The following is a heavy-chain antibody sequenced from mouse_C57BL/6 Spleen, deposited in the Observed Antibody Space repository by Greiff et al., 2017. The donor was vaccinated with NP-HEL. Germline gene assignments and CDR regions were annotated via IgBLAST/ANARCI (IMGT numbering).Heavy chain of an antibody. V-gene: IGHV7-3*01. CDR1: GFTFTDYY. CDR3: ARWLRWYFDV. D-gene: IGHD2-2*01. Sequence: DVMLVESGGGLVQPGGSLSLSCAASGFTFTDYYMSWVRQPPGKALEWLGFIRNKANGYTTEYSASVKGRFTISRDNSQSILYLQMNALRAEDSATYYCARWLRWYFDVWGTGTTVTVSS. J-gene: IGHJ1*03. CDR2: IRNKANGYTT.